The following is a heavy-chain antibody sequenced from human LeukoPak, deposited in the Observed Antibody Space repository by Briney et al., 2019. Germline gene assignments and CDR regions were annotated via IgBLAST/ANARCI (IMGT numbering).Heavy chain of an antibody. CDR2: VDPEDGAT. J-gene: IGHJ4*02. Sequence: ASVKISCKASVYTFSDYNSHWVQRAPGKGLEWVGRVDPEDGATMYAEKFQDRVTITADTSTDTTYMELRSLRSEDTAVYYCAYLVVVIAATSINYWGQGTLVTVSS. CDR1: VYTFSDYN. CDR3: AYLVVVIAATSINY. D-gene: IGHD2-15*01. V-gene: IGHV1-69-2*01.